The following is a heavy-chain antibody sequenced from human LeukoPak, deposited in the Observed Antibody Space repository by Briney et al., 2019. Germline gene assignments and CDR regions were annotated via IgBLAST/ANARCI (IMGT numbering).Heavy chain of an antibody. CDR3: ARDRGAATGTVSLDY. CDR1: GFTFSTYS. CDR2: ITSNSDYI. Sequence: GSLGLSCAASGFTFSTYSMNWVRQAPGKGLEWVSDITSNSDYIYYADSVRGRFTISRDDAKNSLYLQMNSLRAEDTAVYYCARDRGAATGTVSLDYWGQGTLVTVSS. J-gene: IGHJ4*02. V-gene: IGHV3-21*01. D-gene: IGHD1-1*01.